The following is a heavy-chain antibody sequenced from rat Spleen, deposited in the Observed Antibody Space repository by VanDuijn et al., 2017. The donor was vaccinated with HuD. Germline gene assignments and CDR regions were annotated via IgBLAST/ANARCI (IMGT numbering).Heavy chain of an antibody. CDR2: IWGNGNT. V-gene: IGHV2-13*01. Sequence: QVQLKESGPGLVQPSQTLSLTCTVSGFSLSSYGVIWVRQPPGKGLEWMGVIWGNGNTNYKSPLKSRLSISKDTSKSQVFLKMNRLQTEDTATYYCAREQDIGTTRFAFWGQGTLVTVSS. CDR3: AREQDIGTTRFAF. CDR1: GFSLSSYG. D-gene: IGHD1-5*01. J-gene: IGHJ3*01.